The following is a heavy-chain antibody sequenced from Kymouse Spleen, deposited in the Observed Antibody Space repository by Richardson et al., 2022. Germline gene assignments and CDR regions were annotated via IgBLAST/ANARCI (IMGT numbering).Heavy chain of an antibody. D-gene: IGHD6-13*01. CDR2: INAGNGNT. J-gene: IGHJ4*02. CDR3: ARCIAAAHYYFDY. CDR1: GYTFTSYA. V-gene: IGHV1-3*01. Sequence: QVQLVQSGAEVKKPGASVKVSCKASGYTFTSYAMHWVRQAPGQRLEWMGWINAGNGNTKYSQKFQGRVTITRDTSASTAYMELSSLRSEDTAVYYCARCIAAAHYYFDYWGQGTLVTVSS.